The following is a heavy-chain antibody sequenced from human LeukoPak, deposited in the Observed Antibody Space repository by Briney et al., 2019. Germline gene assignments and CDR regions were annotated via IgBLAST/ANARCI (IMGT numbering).Heavy chain of an antibody. CDR2: ISGSGGST. Sequence: GGSLRLSCAASGFAFSSYAMSRVRQAPGKGLEWVSAISGSGGSTYYADSVKGRFTISRDNSKNTLYLQMNSLRAEDTAVYYCAKDYITMVRGVPDYWGQGTLVTVSS. V-gene: IGHV3-23*01. CDR3: AKDYITMVRGVPDY. J-gene: IGHJ4*02. CDR1: GFAFSSYA. D-gene: IGHD3-10*01.